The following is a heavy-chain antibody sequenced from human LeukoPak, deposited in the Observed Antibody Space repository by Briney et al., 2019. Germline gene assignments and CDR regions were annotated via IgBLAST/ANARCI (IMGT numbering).Heavy chain of an antibody. CDR1: GFIFNNYA. V-gene: IGHV3-23*01. D-gene: IGHD3-16*01. CDR3: AKGGSVRPYYYGMDV. J-gene: IGHJ6*02. CDR2: LSGSGNNI. Sequence: GSLRLSCAASGFIFNNYAMNWVRQAPGKGLEWVSGLSGSGNNIFYAASVRGRFTISRDNSKNTVNLQMISLTAADTAVYFCAKGGSVRPYYYGMDVWGQGTTVIVSS.